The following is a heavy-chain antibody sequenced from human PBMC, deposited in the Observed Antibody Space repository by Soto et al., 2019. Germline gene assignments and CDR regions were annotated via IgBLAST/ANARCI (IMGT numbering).Heavy chain of an antibody. Sequence: QVQLVQSGAEVKKPGASVKVSCKASGYTFTGYYMHWVRQAPGQGLEWMGWINPNSGGTNYAQKFQGRVTMTSDNSKNTLSLQMNSLRVEDTALYHCAKDHRPLQLRLGELSPLDCDSWGQGTLVTVSS. V-gene: IGHV1-2*02. CDR3: AKDHRPLQLRLGELSPLDCDS. J-gene: IGHJ4*02. CDR1: GYTFTGYY. D-gene: IGHD3-16*02. CDR2: INPNSGGT.